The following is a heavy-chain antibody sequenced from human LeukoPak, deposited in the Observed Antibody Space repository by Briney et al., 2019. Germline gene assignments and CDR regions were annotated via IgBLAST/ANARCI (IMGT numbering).Heavy chain of an antibody. CDR1: GGSISSYY. V-gene: IGHV4-4*07. D-gene: IGHD2-21*01. CDR2: IYTSGST. CDR3: ASWVAPRNAFDI. Sequence: SETLSLTCTVSGGSISSYYWSWIRQPAGRGLEWIGRIYTSGSTNYNPSLKSRVTMSVDTSKNQFSLKLSSVTAADTAVYYCASWVAPRNAFDIWGQGTMVTVSS. J-gene: IGHJ3*02.